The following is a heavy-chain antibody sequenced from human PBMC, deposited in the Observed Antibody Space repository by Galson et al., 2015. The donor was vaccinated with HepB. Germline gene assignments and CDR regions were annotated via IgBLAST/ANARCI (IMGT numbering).Heavy chain of an antibody. CDR3: ARDARGDFWSGYYNPHYMDV. Sequence: SVKVSCKASGYTFTSYYMHWVRQAPGQGLEWMGIINPSGDSTSYAQKFQGRVTMTRDTSTSTVYMELSSLRSEDTAVYYCARDARGDFWSGYYNPHYMDVWGKGTTVTVSS. D-gene: IGHD3-3*01. CDR2: INPSGDST. V-gene: IGHV1-46*01. J-gene: IGHJ6*03. CDR1: GYTFTSYY.